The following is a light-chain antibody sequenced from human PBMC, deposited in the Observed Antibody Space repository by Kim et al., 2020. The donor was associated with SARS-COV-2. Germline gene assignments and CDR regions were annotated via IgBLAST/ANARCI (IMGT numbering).Light chain of an antibody. V-gene: IGKV3-20*01. Sequence: SPGERATLSCRASQSVSSSYLAWYQQKPGQAPRLLIYGASSRATCMPDRFSGSGSGTDFTLTISRLEPEDFAVYYCQQYGSSSWTFGQGTKVDIK. CDR3: QQYGSSSWT. CDR1: QSVSSSY. CDR2: GAS. J-gene: IGKJ1*01.